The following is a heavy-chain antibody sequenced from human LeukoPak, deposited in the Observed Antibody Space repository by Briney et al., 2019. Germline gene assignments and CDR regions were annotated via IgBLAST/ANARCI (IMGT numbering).Heavy chain of an antibody. D-gene: IGHD4-17*01. CDR1: GYSFTSYG. Sequence: GASVKVSCKASGYSFTSYGISWVRQAPGQGLEWMGVFIPIFGTANYAQNFQGRVTISADESTGTGYMELSSLRSEDTAVYYCASPEGYGDYSLMDVWGQGTTVIVSS. CDR3: ASPEGYGDYSLMDV. CDR2: FIPIFGTA. V-gene: IGHV1-69*13. J-gene: IGHJ6*02.